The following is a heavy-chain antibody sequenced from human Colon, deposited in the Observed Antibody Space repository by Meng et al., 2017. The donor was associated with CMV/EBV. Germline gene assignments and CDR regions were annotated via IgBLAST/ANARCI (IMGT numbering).Heavy chain of an antibody. V-gene: IGHV4-34*01. CDR2: INHSGTT. J-gene: IGHJ4*02. Sequence: CAVYGGSFTGYYWAWIRQPTGRGLEWTGEINHSGTTNYNPSLKSRVTISLDTSKNQVSLKLNSVTAADTAVYYCARGKRGYSSTWIDSWGQGTLVTVSS. CDR1: GGSFTGYY. CDR3: ARGKRGYSSTWIDS. D-gene: IGHD6-13*01.